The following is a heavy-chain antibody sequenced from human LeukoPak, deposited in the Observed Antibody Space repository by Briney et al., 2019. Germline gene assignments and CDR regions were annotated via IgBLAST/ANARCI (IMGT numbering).Heavy chain of an antibody. Sequence: GESLKISCKGSGYSFITNWIGWVRQMPGKGLEFVGVIYPGDSDTRYSPSFQGQVTISADKSINTAYLQWSSLKASDTAMFYCARYSRLPSSTVTTNYYYMDVWGKGTTVTVSS. D-gene: IGHD4-11*01. CDR2: IYPGDSDT. CDR1: GYSFITNW. CDR3: ARYSRLPSSTVTTNYYYMDV. V-gene: IGHV5-51*01. J-gene: IGHJ6*03.